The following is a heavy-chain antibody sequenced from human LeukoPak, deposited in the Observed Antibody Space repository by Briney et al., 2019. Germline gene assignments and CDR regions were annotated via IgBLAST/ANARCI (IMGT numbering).Heavy chain of an antibody. CDR2: IAVSASNT. Sequence: HPGGSLRLSCAASGFTFSTYAMSWIRQAPGKGLEWVSMIAVSASNTYYADSVKGRFTISRDSSKNTLYLQMNSLTADDTAVYYCATTSQISFQHWGQGTLVTVSS. CDR3: ATTSQISFQH. D-gene: IGHD3-16*01. J-gene: IGHJ1*01. V-gene: IGHV3-23*01. CDR1: GFTFSTYA.